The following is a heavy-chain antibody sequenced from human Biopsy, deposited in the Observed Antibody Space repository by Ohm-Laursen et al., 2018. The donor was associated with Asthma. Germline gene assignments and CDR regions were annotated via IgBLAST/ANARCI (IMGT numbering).Heavy chain of an antibody. V-gene: IGHV3-30-3*01. D-gene: IGHD2-2*01. J-gene: IGHJ4*02. CDR3: SRDTMGCYFYI. Sequence: SLRLSCAASGPHFGSYNLHWARQAPGKGLEWVAVITFDGNTQHYGDSVTGGFTISRDNSKNMLFLQMNSLIAEDTAVYYFSRDTMGCYFYIWGQGTQVPVSS. CDR2: ITFDGNTQ. CDR1: GPHFGSYN.